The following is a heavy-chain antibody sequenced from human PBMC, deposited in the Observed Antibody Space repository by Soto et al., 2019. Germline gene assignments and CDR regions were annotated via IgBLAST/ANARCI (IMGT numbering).Heavy chain of an antibody. V-gene: IGHV3-30*18. CDR2: ISYDGSNK. Sequence: GGSLRLSCAASGFTFSSYGMHWVRQAPGKGLEWVAVISYDGSNKYYADSVKGRFTISRDNSKNTLYLQMNSLRAEDTAVYYCAKGAYSSSWYVYYYYYYMDVWGKGTTVTVSS. D-gene: IGHD6-13*01. J-gene: IGHJ6*03. CDR3: AKGAYSSSWYVYYYYYYMDV. CDR1: GFTFSSYG.